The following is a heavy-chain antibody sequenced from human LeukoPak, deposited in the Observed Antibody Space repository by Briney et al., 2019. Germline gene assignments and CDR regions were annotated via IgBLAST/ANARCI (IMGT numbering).Heavy chain of an antibody. CDR2: ISESGSGT. J-gene: IGHJ4*02. CDR3: AKDIAQGYTFGSIEQDY. D-gene: IGHD5-18*01. V-gene: IGHV3-23*01. Sequence: GGSLRLSCAVSGLTFSRYAMSWVRQAPGEGVEWVSAISESGSGTYYADSVKGRFTISRDNSKDTLSLQMNSLRAEDTAVYYCAKDIAQGYTFGSIEQDYWGQGTLVTVSS. CDR1: GLTFSRYA.